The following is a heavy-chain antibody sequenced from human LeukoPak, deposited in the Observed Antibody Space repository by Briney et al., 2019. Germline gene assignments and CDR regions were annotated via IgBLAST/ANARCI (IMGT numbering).Heavy chain of an antibody. Sequence: GGSLRLSRAASGFTLSSYAMSWVRQAPGKGLEWVSAISGSGGSTYYADSVKGRFTISRDNSKNTLYLQMNSLRAEDTAVYYCAKSEDYDYVWGSYRFDYWGQGTLVTVSS. CDR1: GFTLSSYA. J-gene: IGHJ4*02. CDR2: ISGSGGST. D-gene: IGHD3-16*02. V-gene: IGHV3-23*01. CDR3: AKSEDYDYVWGSYRFDY.